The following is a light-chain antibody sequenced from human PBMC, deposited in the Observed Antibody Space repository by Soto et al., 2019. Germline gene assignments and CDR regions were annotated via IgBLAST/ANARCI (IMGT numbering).Light chain of an antibody. J-gene: IGKJ2*01. V-gene: IGKV3-20*01. CDR3: QQYGTSPRT. Sequence: ENVLTQSPGTLSLSPGERATLSCRASLGVTSYLAWYQKKPGQPPRLLIYGAYNRPTGIPDRFTGSGSGTDFTLTISRLQPEDFAVYYCQQYGTSPRTFGQGTKVEIK. CDR1: LGVTSY. CDR2: GAY.